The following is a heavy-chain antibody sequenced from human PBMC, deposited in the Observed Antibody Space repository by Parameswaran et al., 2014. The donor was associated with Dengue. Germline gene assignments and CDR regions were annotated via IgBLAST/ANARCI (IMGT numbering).Heavy chain of an antibody. V-gene: IGHV3-7*01. CDR2: IKQDGSEK. J-gene: IGHJ3*02. CDR3: ARDNGDGAFDI. Sequence: RWIRQPPGKGLEWVANIKQDGSEKYYVDSVKGRFTISRDNAKNSLYLQMHSLRAEDTAIYYCARDNGDGAFDIWGQGTMVTVSS. D-gene: IGHD4-17*01.